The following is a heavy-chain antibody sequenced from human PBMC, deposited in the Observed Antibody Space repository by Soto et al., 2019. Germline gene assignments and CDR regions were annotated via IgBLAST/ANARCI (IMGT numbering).Heavy chain of an antibody. Sequence: ASVKVSCKASGYTFITYGISWVRQAPGQGLEWMGWISSYNGKTNYAQKFQGRVTMTTDTSTSTAYMGLRSLRSDDTAVYYCARDAAYGMDVWGQGTTVTVSS. CDR3: ARDAAYGMDV. D-gene: IGHD2-15*01. CDR2: ISSYNGKT. V-gene: IGHV1-18*01. J-gene: IGHJ6*02. CDR1: GYTFITYG.